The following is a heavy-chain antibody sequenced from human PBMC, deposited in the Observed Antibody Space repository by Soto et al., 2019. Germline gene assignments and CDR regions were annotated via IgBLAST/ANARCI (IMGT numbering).Heavy chain of an antibody. J-gene: IGHJ5*02. V-gene: IGHV4-59*01. CDR3: ARDPGYYDSSGYRNWFDP. CDR1: GGSISSYY. D-gene: IGHD3-22*01. CDR2: IYYSGST. Sequence: TLSLTCTVSGGSISSYYWSWIRQPPGKGLEWIGYIYYSGSTNYNPSLKSRVTISVDTSKNQFSLKLSSVTAADTAVYYCARDPGYYDSSGYRNWFDPWAQGTLVTV.